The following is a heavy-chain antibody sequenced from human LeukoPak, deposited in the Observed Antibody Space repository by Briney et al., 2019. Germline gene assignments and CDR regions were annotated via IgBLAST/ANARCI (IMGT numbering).Heavy chain of an antibody. CDR2: ISSSPSYI. CDR1: GFSFSRYN. D-gene: IGHD3-10*01. J-gene: IGHJ3*01. Sequence: GGSLRLSCAASGFSFSRYNMNWVRQAPGKGLEWVSSISSSPSYIYYADSVKGRFTISRDNAKNSLFLQMNSLRVEDTAVYYCAREKYYGSGSYAFWGQGTMVTVSS. V-gene: IGHV3-21*01. CDR3: AREKYYGSGSYAF.